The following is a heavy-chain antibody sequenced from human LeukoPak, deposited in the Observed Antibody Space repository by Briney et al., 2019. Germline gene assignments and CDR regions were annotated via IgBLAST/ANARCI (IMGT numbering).Heavy chain of an antibody. J-gene: IGHJ4*02. V-gene: IGHV4-61*02. CDR3: ARVNYVSSSGGSCYYFDY. D-gene: IGHD2-15*01. CDR1: GGSISSGSYY. Sequence: SETLSLTCTVSGGSISSGSYYWSWIRQPAGKGLEWIGRIYTSGSTNYNPSLKSRVTISVDTSKNQFSLKLSSVTAADTAVYYCARVNYVSSSGGSCYYFDYWGQGTLVTVSS. CDR2: IYTSGST.